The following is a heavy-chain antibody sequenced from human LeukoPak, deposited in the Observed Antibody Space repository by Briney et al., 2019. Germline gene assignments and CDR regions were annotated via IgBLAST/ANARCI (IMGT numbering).Heavy chain of an antibody. CDR2: IKQDGSEK. CDR3: ARVRRIAVAGEFDY. J-gene: IGHJ4*02. CDR1: GFTFSSHW. Sequence: GGSLRLSCAASGFTFSSHWMSWVRQAPGKGLEWVADIKQDGSEKYYVDSVKGRFTISRDNAKNSLYLQMNSLRAEDTAVYYCARVRRIAVAGEFDYWGQGTLVTASS. D-gene: IGHD6-19*01. V-gene: IGHV3-7*01.